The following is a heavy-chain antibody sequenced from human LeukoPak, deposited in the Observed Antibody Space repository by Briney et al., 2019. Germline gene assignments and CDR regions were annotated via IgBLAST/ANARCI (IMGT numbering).Heavy chain of an antibody. J-gene: IGHJ3*02. CDR1: GFTFSSYA. V-gene: IGHV3-30-3*01. Sequence: PGRSLRLSCAASGFTFSSYAMHWVRQAPGKGLEWVAVISYDGSNKYYADSVKGRFTISRDNSKNTLYLQMNSLRAEDTAVYYCARALGLVDAFDIWGQGTMVTVSS. CDR2: ISYDGSNK. CDR3: ARALGLVDAFDI. D-gene: IGHD6-6*01.